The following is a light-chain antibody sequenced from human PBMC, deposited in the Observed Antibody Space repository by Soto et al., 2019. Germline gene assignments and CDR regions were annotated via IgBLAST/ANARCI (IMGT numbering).Light chain of an antibody. CDR2: MNS. CDR3: VAWDDNLSSRV. V-gene: IGLV1-47*01. CDR1: RSNIGSAI. Sequence: QLVLTQPPSLSGTPGQTVTISCIGSRSNIGSAIVHWYQQRPGTAPKHLIYMNSHRPSGVPDRFSASKSGTSASLVITGLRPEDEADYFCVAWDDNLSSRVFGGGTKLTVL. J-gene: IGLJ3*02.